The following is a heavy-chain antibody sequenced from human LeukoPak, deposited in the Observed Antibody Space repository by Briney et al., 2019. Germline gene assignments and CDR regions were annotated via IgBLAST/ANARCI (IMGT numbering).Heavy chain of an antibody. V-gene: IGHV1-2*02. Sequence: ASVKVSCKASGYTFTGYYIHWVRQAPGQGLEWMGWINPNSGGTNYAQKFQGRVTMTRDTSISTAYMELSRLRSDDTAVYYCARVEMYYDFWSGYRYNWFDPWGQGTLVTVSS. J-gene: IGHJ5*02. CDR2: INPNSGGT. D-gene: IGHD3-3*01. CDR1: GYTFTGYY. CDR3: ARVEMYYDFWSGYRYNWFDP.